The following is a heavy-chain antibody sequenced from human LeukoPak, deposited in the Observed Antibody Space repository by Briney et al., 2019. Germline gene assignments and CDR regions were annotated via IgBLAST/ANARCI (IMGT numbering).Heavy chain of an antibody. D-gene: IGHD7-27*01. V-gene: IGHV1-18*01. CDR1: GYTFTSYG. J-gene: IGHJ4*02. CDR2: ISAYNGNT. Sequence: GASVKVSYKAPGYTFTSYGISWVRQAPGQGLEWMGWISAYNGNTNYARKLQGRVTMTTDTSTSTAYMELRSLRSDDTAVYYCARENNWGLFVYWGQGTLVTVSS. CDR3: ARENNWGLFVY.